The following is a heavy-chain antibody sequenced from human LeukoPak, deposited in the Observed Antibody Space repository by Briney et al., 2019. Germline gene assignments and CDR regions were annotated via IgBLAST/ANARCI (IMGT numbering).Heavy chain of an antibody. V-gene: IGHV1-69*01. J-gene: IGHJ5*02. CDR1: GGTFSSYA. Sequence: SVKVSCKASGGTFSSYAISWVRQAPGQGLEWMGGIIPIFGTANYAQKFQGRVTIIADESTSTAYMELSSLRSEDTAVYYCARAATMIVVVAPFDPWGQGTLVTVSS. CDR2: IIPIFGTA. CDR3: ARAATMIVVVAPFDP. D-gene: IGHD3-22*01.